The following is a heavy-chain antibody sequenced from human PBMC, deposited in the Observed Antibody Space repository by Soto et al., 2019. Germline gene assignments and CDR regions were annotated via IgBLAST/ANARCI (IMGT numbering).Heavy chain of an antibody. CDR2: INPSGGST. J-gene: IGHJ6*03. CDR1: GYTFTSYY. Sequence: ASVKVSCKASGYTFTSYYMHWVRQAPGQGLEWMGIINPSGGSTSYAQKFQGRVTMTRDTSTSTVYMELSSLRSEDTAVYYCARESIAARVYYYMDVWGKGTTVTVSS. V-gene: IGHV1-46*03. CDR3: ARESIAARVYYYMDV. D-gene: IGHD6-6*01.